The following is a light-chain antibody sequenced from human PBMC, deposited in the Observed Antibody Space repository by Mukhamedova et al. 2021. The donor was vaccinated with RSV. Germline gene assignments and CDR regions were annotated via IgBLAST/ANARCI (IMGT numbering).Light chain of an antibody. V-gene: IGKV1-39*01. Sequence: VTITCRASQTIVTFLNWYQQKLGKAPKLLIYGASNLQSGVPSRFSGSGSGTDFTLTISSLQLEDFATYYCQQSYTTPLTFGGGT. J-gene: IGKJ4*01. CDR1: QTIVTF. CDR2: GAS. CDR3: QQSYTTPLT.